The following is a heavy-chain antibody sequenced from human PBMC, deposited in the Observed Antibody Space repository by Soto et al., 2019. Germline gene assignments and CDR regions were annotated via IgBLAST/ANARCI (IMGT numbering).Heavy chain of an antibody. CDR3: ASGREYSDLDY. V-gene: IGHV4-59*01. J-gene: IGHJ4*02. Sequence: SETLSLTCTVPGGSISSYYWSWIRQPPGKGLEWIGYIYYSGSTNYNPSLKSRVTISVDTSKNQFSLKLSSVTAADTAVYYCASGREYSDLDYWGQGTLVTVSS. CDR2: IYYSGST. CDR1: GGSISSYY. D-gene: IGHD5-12*01.